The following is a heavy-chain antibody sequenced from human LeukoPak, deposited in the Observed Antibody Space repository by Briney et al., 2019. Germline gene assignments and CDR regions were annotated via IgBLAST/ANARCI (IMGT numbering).Heavy chain of an antibody. J-gene: IGHJ3*02. D-gene: IGHD3-22*01. Sequence: ASVKVSCKASGYTFTSYGISWVRQAPGQGLEWMGWISAYNGNTNYAQKLQGRVTMTTDTSTSTAYMELRSLRSDDTAVYYCARNTLDYYDSGTGAFDIWGQGTMVTVSS. CDR2: ISAYNGNT. V-gene: IGHV1-18*01. CDR3: ARNTLDYYDSGTGAFDI. CDR1: GYTFTSYG.